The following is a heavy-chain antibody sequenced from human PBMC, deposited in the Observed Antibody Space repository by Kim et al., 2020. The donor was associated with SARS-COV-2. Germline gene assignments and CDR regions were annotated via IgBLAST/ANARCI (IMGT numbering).Heavy chain of an antibody. D-gene: IGHD3-10*01. CDR2: ISASGGST. J-gene: IGHJ4*02. CDR1: GFLFDTYA. V-gene: IGHV3-23*01. Sequence: GGSLRLSCAASGFLFDTYAMTWVRQAPGKGLEWVASISASGGSTYYADSVKGRFTISRDNSKNTLFVRMSYLRAEDTAVYYCAKNFGSGTYYNFLDYWGQGTLVTVSS. CDR3: AKNFGSGTYYNFLDY.